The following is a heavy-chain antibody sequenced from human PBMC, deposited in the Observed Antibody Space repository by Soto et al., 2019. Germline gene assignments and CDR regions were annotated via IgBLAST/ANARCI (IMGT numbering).Heavy chain of an antibody. V-gene: IGHV4-59*01. CDR1: VVSISSYY. CDR3: ARDRGYRNSGDSYGMHV. CDR2: IYYSGST. Sequence: PXETLSLTCTVSVVSISSYYWSCIRHPPGKGLEWIGYIYYSGSTNYNPSLKSRVTISVDTSKNQFSLKLSSVTAADTAVYYCARDRGYRNSGDSYGMHVWGQGTTLT. J-gene: IGHJ6*02. D-gene: IGHD5-18*01.